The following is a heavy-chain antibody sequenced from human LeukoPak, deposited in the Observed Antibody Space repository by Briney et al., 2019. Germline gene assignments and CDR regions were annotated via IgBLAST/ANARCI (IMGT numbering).Heavy chain of an antibody. CDR3: ARNPSLHIVVVTAIDY. D-gene: IGHD2-21*02. J-gene: IGHJ4*02. V-gene: IGHV4-39*01. CDR2: INYSGRT. CDR1: GDSISSSSYY. Sequence: SETLSLTSTVSGDSISSSSYYWGWIRQPPGKGLEWIGNINYSGRTYYNPSLKSRVTISVDTSKNQFSLKLSSVTAADTAVYYCARNPSLHIVVVTAIDYWGLGTLVTVSS.